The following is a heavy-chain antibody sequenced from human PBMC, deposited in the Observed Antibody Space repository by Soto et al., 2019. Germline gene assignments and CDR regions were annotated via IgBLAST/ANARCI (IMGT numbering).Heavy chain of an antibody. J-gene: IGHJ4*02. V-gene: IGHV3-30-3*01. CDR3: VRERVAGLLKYSFDY. Sequence: QVQLVESGGGVVQPGRSLRLSCAASGFSLSRCAMHWVRQAPGKGLEWVAIISYDGSKKYNEDSVKGRFTISRDNSKNMVYRQMNSLTTEDTAVYYCVRERVAGLLKYSFDYWGQGTLVTVSS. D-gene: IGHD2-15*01. CDR1: GFSLSRCA. CDR2: ISYDGSKK.